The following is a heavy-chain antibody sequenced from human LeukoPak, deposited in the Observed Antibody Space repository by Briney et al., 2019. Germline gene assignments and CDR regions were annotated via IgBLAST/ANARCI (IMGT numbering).Heavy chain of an antibody. D-gene: IGHD3-10*01. CDR1: GFTFSSYG. Sequence: GGSLRLSCAASGFTFSSYGMHWVRQAPGKGLEWVSYISSSGSTIYYADSVKGRFTISRDNAKNSLYLQMNSLRAEDTAVYYCARDEKGYYGSGSLHYFDYWGQGTLVTVSS. CDR2: ISSSGSTI. J-gene: IGHJ4*02. CDR3: ARDEKGYYGSGSLHYFDY. V-gene: IGHV3-48*04.